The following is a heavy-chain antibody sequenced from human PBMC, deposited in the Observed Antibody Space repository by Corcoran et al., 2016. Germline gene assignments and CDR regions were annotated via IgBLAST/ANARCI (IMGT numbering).Heavy chain of an antibody. CDR2: ISYDGSTK. Sequence: QVQLVESGGGVVQPGRSLRLSCAASGFTFSSYGMHWVRQAPGKGLEWVAVISYDGSTKYYADSVKGRFTISRDNSKNTLYLQMNSRRAEDTAVYYCAKVVPAATNYYYYYGMYVWGQGTTVTVSS. V-gene: IGHV3-30*18. D-gene: IGHD2-2*01. CDR1: GFTFSSYG. CDR3: AKVVPAATNYYYYYGMYV. J-gene: IGHJ6*02.